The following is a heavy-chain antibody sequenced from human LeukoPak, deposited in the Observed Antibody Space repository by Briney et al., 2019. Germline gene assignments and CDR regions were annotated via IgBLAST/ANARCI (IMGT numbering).Heavy chain of an antibody. Sequence: GASVKVSCKASGYTFTGYYMHWVRQAPGQGLEWMGWINPNSGGTNYAQKFQGRVTMTRDTSISTAYMELSRLRSDDTAVYYRARSAAAGTRYYYMDVWGKGTTVTVSS. D-gene: IGHD6-13*01. CDR1: GYTFTGYY. J-gene: IGHJ6*03. CDR2: INPNSGGT. V-gene: IGHV1-2*02. CDR3: ARSAAAGTRYYYMDV.